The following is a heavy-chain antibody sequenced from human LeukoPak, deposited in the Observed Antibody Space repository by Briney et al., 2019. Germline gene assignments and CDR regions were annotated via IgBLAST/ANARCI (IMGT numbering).Heavy chain of an antibody. CDR2: IYHSGST. V-gene: IGHV4-38-2*01. CDR1: GYSISSGYY. Sequence: PSETLSLTCAVSGYSISSGYYWGWIRQPPGKGLEWIGSIYHSGSTYYNPSLKSRVTISVDTSKNQFSLKLSSVTAADTAVYYCATLIPFGGVTLGYFDYWGQGTQVTVSS. D-gene: IGHD3-16*01. CDR3: ATLIPFGGVTLGYFDY. J-gene: IGHJ4*02.